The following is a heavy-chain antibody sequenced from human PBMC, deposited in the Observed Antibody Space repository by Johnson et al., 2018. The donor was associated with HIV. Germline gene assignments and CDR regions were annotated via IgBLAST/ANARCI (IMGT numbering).Heavy chain of an antibody. CDR3: ARVGWLGYCSSTSCAKDAFDI. Sequence: QVQLVESGGGLVQPGGSLRLSCAGSGITFSRYAMHWVRRAPGKGLEWMAIISYDGSNKYYADSVKGRFTISRDNSKNTLYLQMNSLRHDDTAVYYCARVGWLGYCSSTSCAKDAFDIWGQGTMVTVSS. CDR2: ISYDGSNK. CDR1: GITFSRYA. V-gene: IGHV3-30-3*01. D-gene: IGHD2-2*01. J-gene: IGHJ3*02.